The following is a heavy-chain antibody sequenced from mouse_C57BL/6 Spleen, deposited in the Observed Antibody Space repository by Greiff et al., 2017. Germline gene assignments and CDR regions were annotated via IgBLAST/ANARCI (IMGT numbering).Heavy chain of an antibody. V-gene: IGHV1-80*01. CDR2: IYPGDGDT. CDR1: GYAFSSYW. Sequence: LKQSGASVKISCKASGYAFSSYWMNWVKQRPGKGLEWIGQIYPGDGDTNYNGKFKGTATLTADKSSSTAYMQLSSLTSEDSAVYFCARWSNYWYFDVWGTGTTVTVSS. CDR3: ARWSNYWYFDV. J-gene: IGHJ1*03. D-gene: IGHD2-5*01.